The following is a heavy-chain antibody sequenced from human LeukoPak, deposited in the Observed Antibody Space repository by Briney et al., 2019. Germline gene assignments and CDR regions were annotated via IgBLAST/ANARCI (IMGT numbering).Heavy chain of an antibody. J-gene: IGHJ4*02. V-gene: IGHV3-30*18. CDR1: GFIFSSYG. CDR3: AKDRGSGSYPSPLFDY. D-gene: IGHD3-10*01. CDR2: ISYGESNK. Sequence: PGGSLRLSCAVSGFIFSSYGMHWVRQAPGKGLEWVAAISYGESNKYYADSVKGRFTISRDNYKNTLYLQMNSLRTEDTAVYYCAKDRGSGSYPSPLFDYWGRGILVTVSS.